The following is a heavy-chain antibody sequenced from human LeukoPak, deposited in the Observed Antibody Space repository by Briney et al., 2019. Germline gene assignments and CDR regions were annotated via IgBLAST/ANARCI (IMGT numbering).Heavy chain of an antibody. Sequence: SETLSLTCTVSGGSISSYYWSWIRQPPGKGLEWIGYIYYSGSTNYNPSLKSRVTISVDTPKNQFSLKLSSVTAADTAVYYCAASSHNYYFDYWGQGTLVTVSS. CDR1: GGSISSYY. V-gene: IGHV4-59*08. CDR3: AASSHNYYFDY. CDR2: IYYSGST. J-gene: IGHJ4*02. D-gene: IGHD1-20*01.